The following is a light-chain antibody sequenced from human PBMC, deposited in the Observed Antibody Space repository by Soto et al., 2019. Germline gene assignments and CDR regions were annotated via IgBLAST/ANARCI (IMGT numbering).Light chain of an antibody. J-gene: IGKJ2*01. CDR1: QSVSSSY. Sequence: EIVLTQSPGTLSLSPGERATLSCRASQSVSSSYLAWYQQKPGQAPRLLIYGASSRATGIPDRFSGSGSGTDFPLTISRLEPKDFAVYYCQQYGSSPYTFGQGTKLEIK. V-gene: IGKV3-20*01. CDR2: GAS. CDR3: QQYGSSPYT.